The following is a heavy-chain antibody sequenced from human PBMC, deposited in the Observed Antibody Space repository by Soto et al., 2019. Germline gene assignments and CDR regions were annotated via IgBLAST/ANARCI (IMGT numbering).Heavy chain of an antibody. J-gene: IGHJ6*02. V-gene: IGHV3-30*03. CDR1: GFTFSGFN. CDR2: ISYDGSNK. Sequence: PVGSLRLSCAASGFTFSGFNMHWFRQAPVNGLEWVAFISYDGSNKDYADSVKGRFTISRDNSKNTLSLQMDSLRAEDTAVYHCARGSIQYSGSYYYYRYGVDVWGQGTTVTVSS. CDR3: ARGSIQYSGSYYYYRYGVDV. D-gene: IGHD1-26*01.